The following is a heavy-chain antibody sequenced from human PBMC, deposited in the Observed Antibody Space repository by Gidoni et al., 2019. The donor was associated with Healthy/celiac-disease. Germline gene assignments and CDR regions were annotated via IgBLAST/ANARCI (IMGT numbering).Heavy chain of an antibody. J-gene: IGHJ4*02. CDR3: ARHYYGSGSYYGGGFYYFDY. Sequence: QLQLQASGPGLVKPSETLSLTCTVSGGSISSSSYYWGWIRQPPGKGLEWIGSIYYSGSTYYNPSLKSRVTISVDTSKNQFSLKLSSVTAADTAVYYCARHYYGSGSYYGGGFYYFDYWGQGTLVTVSS. CDR1: GGSISSSSYY. D-gene: IGHD3-10*01. CDR2: IYYSGST. V-gene: IGHV4-39*01.